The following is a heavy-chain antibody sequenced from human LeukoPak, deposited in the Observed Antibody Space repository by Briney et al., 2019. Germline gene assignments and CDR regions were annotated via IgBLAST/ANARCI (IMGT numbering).Heavy chain of an antibody. V-gene: IGHV4-34*01. CDR2: INHSGST. Sequence: SETLSLTCAVYGGSFSDYYWSWIRQPPGKGLEWIGEINHSGSTNYNPSLKSRVTISVDTSRNQFSLKLSSVTAADTAVYYCAREGRITTVRGVRGPQNWFDPWGQGTLVTVSS. CDR3: AREGRITTVRGVRGPQNWFDP. J-gene: IGHJ5*02. CDR1: GGSFSDYY. D-gene: IGHD3-10*01.